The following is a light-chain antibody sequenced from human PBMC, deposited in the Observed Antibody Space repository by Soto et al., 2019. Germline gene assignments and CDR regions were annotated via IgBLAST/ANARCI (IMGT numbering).Light chain of an antibody. V-gene: IGKV3-20*01. CDR1: QYIGSA. J-gene: IGKJ1*01. Sequence: ERVMTQSPDTLSVSPGERATLPCRASQYIGSAVAWYHQRSGQAPRLLIFDAFIRVPTTPARFSGSVSGTDFTLTISRLEPEDFAVYCCQQSASSPSTFGQGSKVAI. CDR2: DAF. CDR3: QQSASSPST.